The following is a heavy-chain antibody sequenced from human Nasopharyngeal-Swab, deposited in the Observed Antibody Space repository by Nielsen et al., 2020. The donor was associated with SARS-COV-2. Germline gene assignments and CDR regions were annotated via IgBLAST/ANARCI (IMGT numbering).Heavy chain of an antibody. D-gene: IGHD2-15*01. CDR3: TRCGGGCYSGRDY. J-gene: IGHJ4*02. V-gene: IGHV3-73*01. Sequence: GESLKISCAASGFTFSDSAIHWVRQASGKGLEWVGRFRSKGNTYATAYAASVKGRFIIFRDDPTNTAYLQMNSLKTEDTAVYYCTRCGGGCYSGRDYWGQGTLVTVSS. CDR2: FRSKGNTYAT. CDR1: GFTFSDSA.